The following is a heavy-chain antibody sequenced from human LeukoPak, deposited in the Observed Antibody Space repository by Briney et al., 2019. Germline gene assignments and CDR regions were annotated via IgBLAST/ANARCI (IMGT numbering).Heavy chain of an antibody. CDR3: AICIAAAGTPGWFDP. CDR1: GYTFTSYW. Sequence: GESLQISCKGSGYTFTSYWIGWVRQLPGKGLEWMGIINPGDSDTRYSPSFQGQVTISADKSISTAYLQWSSLRASDTAMYYCAICIAAAGTPGWFDPWGQGTLVTVSS. V-gene: IGHV5-51*01. D-gene: IGHD6-13*01. J-gene: IGHJ5*02. CDR2: INPGDSDT.